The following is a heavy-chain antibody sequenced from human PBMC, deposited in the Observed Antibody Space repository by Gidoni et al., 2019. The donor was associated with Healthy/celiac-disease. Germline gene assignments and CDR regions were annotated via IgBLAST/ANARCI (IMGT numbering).Heavy chain of an antibody. J-gene: IGHJ4*02. V-gene: IGHV4-34*01. CDR2: INHSGST. CDR1: GGSFRGYY. Sequence: QVQLQQWGAGLLKPSETLSLTCAVYGGSFRGYYWSWIRQPPGKGLEWIGEINHSGSTNYNPSLKSRVTISVDTSKNQFSLKLSSVTAADTAVYYCARGPAYYYDSSGYPLGYWGQGTLVTVSS. CDR3: ARGPAYYYDSSGYPLGY. D-gene: IGHD3-22*01.